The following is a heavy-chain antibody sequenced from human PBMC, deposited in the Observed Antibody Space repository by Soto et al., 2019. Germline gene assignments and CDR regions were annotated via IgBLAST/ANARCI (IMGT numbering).Heavy chain of an antibody. CDR1: GGSISSGGYY. D-gene: IGHD1-1*01. V-gene: IGHV4-31*03. CDR3: ARWPQLEPRFDY. CDR2: IYYSGST. Sequence: QVQLQESGPGLVKPSQTLSLTCTVSGGSISSGGYYWSWIRQHPGKGLEWIGYIYYSGSTYYNPSLKRRVTISVHTSTNPFSLKLSSVTAADTAVYYCARWPQLEPRFDYWGQGTLVTVSS. J-gene: IGHJ4*02.